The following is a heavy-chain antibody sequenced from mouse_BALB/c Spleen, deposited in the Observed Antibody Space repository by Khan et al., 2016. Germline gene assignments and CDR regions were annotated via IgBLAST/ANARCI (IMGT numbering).Heavy chain of an antibody. J-gene: IGHJ4*01. CDR2: INTYTGEP. V-gene: IGHV9-3-1*01. Sequence: QIQLVQSGPELKKPGETVKISCKASGYTFTNYGMNWVKQAPGKGLKWMGWINTYTGEPTYADDFKGRFAFSLETSASTAYLQINNLTHEDTATYFCARLAHYYTMDYWGQGTSVTVSS. CDR3: ARLAHYYTMDY. CDR1: GYTFTNYG.